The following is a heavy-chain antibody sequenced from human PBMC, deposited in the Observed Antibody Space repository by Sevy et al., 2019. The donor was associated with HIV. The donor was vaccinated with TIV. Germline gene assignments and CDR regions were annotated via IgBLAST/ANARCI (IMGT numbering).Heavy chain of an antibody. CDR3: ARGQITTIGFDY. Sequence: SETLSLTCTVSGDSISSSGYYWSWIRQHPGEGLEWIGYILYSGNPYSNPSLKRRLIISLDTSKNQFSLKRSSVTAADTAVYYCARGQITTIGFDYWGQGTLVTVSS. J-gene: IGHJ4*02. CDR2: ILYSGNP. CDR1: GDSISSSGYY. D-gene: IGHD1-1*01. V-gene: IGHV4-31*03.